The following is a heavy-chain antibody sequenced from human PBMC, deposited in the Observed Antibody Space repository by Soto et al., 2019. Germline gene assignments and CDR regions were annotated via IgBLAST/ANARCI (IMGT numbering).Heavy chain of an antibody. CDR3: ARVGYSSTGTTLHFHGLDV. V-gene: IGHV1-46*01. J-gene: IGHJ6*02. CDR1: GYNFTSHY. Sequence: ASVKVSCKTSGYNFTSHYIHWVRQAPGQRLESMGIIYPRGGSTIYAQKFQGKVTMTRDTSTHTLYMELSSLRSEDTAIYYCARVGYSSTGTTLHFHGLDVWGQGTTVTVSS. D-gene: IGHD3-22*01. CDR2: IYPRGGST.